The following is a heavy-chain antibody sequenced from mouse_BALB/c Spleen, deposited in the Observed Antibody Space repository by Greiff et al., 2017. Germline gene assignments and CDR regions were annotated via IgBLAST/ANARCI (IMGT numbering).Heavy chain of an antibody. Sequence: DVKLVEPGGGLVQPGGSRKLSCAASGFTFSSFGMHWVRQAPEKGLEWVAYISSGSSTIYYADTVKGRFTISRDNPKNTLFLQMTSLRSEDTAMYYCARDRYEAMDYWGQGTSVTVSS. CDR1: GFTFSSFG. D-gene: IGHD2-14*01. J-gene: IGHJ4*01. V-gene: IGHV5-17*02. CDR3: ARDRYEAMDY. CDR2: ISSGSSTI.